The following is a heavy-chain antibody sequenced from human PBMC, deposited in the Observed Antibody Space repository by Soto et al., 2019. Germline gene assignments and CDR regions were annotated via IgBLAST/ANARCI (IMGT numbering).Heavy chain of an antibody. Sequence: GASVKVSCKASGGTFSSYAISWVRQAPGQGLEWMGGIIPIFGTANYAQKFQGRVTITADESTSTAYMELSSLRSEDTAVYYCARAYYYGSGSFYYYYGMDVWGQGTTVTVSS. CDR3: ARAYYYGSGSFYYYYGMDV. D-gene: IGHD3-10*01. J-gene: IGHJ6*02. CDR2: IIPIFGTA. V-gene: IGHV1-69*13. CDR1: GGTFSSYA.